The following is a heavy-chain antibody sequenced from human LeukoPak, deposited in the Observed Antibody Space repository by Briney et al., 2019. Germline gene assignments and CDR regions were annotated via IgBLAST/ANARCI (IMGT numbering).Heavy chain of an antibody. D-gene: IGHD1-26*01. CDR3: ARVGATVLFGVQY. Sequence: PGGSLRLSCAASGFTFSSYSMNWVRQAPGKGLEWVSSISSSSSYIYYADSVKGRFTISRDYAKNSLYLQMNSLRAEDTAVYYCARVGATVLFGVQYWGQGTLVTVSS. CDR2: ISSSSSYI. CDR1: GFTFSSYS. J-gene: IGHJ4*02. V-gene: IGHV3-21*01.